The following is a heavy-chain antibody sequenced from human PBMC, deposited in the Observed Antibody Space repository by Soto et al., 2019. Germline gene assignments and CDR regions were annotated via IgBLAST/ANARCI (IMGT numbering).Heavy chain of an antibody. V-gene: IGHV1-46*01. CDR2: INPSGGRP. J-gene: IGHJ4*02. Sequence: QVQLVQSGAEVKEPGASVMVSCKASGYTFTTYYIHWVRQAPGQGLECVGIINPSGGRPTYAQKFQGRITLTRDTSTSTVYMELSSLRSEDTAVYYCARGLGSGSYYGYWGQGTLVTVSS. CDR1: GYTFTTYY. CDR3: ARGLGSGSYYGY. D-gene: IGHD3-10*01.